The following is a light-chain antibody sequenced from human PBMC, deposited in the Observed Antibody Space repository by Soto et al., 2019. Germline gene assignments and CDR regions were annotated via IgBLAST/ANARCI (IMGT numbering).Light chain of an antibody. CDR2: AVS. CDR1: QGIKND. Sequence: DIQMTQSPSSLSASVGDGVTITCRASQGIKNDLAWYQQKPGKAPKRLIYAVSSLQSEVPSRFRGSGSGTDFTLTISSLQPEDFATYYCQQYNSYSTFGQGTRLEIK. V-gene: IGKV1-16*01. CDR3: QQYNSYST. J-gene: IGKJ5*01.